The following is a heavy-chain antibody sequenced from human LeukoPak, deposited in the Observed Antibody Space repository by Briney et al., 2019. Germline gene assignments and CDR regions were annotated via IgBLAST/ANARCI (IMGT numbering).Heavy chain of an antibody. CDR2: ISPYTDNT. J-gene: IGHJ3*02. D-gene: IGHD6-13*01. Sequence: ASVKVSCKASGYIFTRTGINWVRQAPGHGLEWMGWISPYTDNTKYAQKFQGGVTMTTDTSTTTAYMDLRSLRSDDTAVYYCTRDHLAADGSDAFDIWGQGTMVTVSS. V-gene: IGHV1-18*04. CDR1: GYIFTRTG. CDR3: TRDHLAADGSDAFDI.